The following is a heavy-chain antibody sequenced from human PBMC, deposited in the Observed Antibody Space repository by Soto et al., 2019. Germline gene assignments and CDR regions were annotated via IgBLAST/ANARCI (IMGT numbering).Heavy chain of an antibody. CDR2: IYYSGST. CDR1: GGSISSYY. D-gene: IGHD4-17*01. Sequence: SETLSLTCTVSGGSISSYYWSWIRQPPGKGLEWIGYIYYSGSTNYNPSLKSRATISVDTSKNQFSLKLSSVTAADTAVYYCARDSPNDYGDYAAFDIWGQGTMVTVSS. V-gene: IGHV4-59*01. CDR3: ARDSPNDYGDYAAFDI. J-gene: IGHJ3*02.